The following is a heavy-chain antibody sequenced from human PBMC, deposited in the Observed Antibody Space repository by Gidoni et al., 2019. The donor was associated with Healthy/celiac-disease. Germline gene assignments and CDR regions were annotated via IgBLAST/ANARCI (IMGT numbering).Heavy chain of an antibody. D-gene: IGHD3-10*01. CDR2: INPNSGGT. Sequence: QVQLVQSGAEVKKPGASVKVSCKASGYTFTDYYMHGVRQAPGQGLEWMGWINPNSGGTNYAQKFQGRVTMTRDTSISTAYMELSRLRSDDSAIYYCARAAHYYGSGGYYYGMDVWGQGTTVTVSS. V-gene: IGHV1-2*02. CDR1: GYTFTDYY. J-gene: IGHJ6*02. CDR3: ARAAHYYGSGGYYYGMDV.